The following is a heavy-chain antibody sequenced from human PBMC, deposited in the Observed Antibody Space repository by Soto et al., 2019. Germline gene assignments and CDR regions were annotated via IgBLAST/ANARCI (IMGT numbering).Heavy chain of an antibody. CDR3: ARGGSGYTCFNEF. CDR2: IIPVFQTA. CDR1: GGLFSSYP. Sequence: QEQLVQSGAEVKKPGSSVKVSCKASGGLFSSYPISWVRQVPGQGLEWMGGIIPVFQTAYYTQRFQGRVTITADESTNTAYMELSSLRSDDTVIYYFARGGSGYTCFNEFWGQQTLVTVSS. J-gene: IGHJ4*02. D-gene: IGHD3-22*01. V-gene: IGHV1-69*01.